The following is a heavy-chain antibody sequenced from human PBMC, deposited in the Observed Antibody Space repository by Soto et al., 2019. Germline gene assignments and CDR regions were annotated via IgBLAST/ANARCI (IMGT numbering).Heavy chain of an antibody. CDR3: ARDQVGATGDY. CDR2: ISAYNGNR. J-gene: IGHJ4*02. Sequence: QIQLVQSGAEVKKPGASVKVSCKASGYTFTSYGISWVRQAPGQGLEWMGWISAYNGNRNYAQKVQGRVTMTTDTSANTAYMELRSLRSDDTAVYDCARDQVGATGDYWGQGTLVTVSS. CDR1: GYTFTSYG. V-gene: IGHV1-18*01. D-gene: IGHD1-26*01.